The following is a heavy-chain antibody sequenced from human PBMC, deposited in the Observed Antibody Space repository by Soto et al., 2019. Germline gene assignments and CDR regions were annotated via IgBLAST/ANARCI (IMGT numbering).Heavy chain of an antibody. D-gene: IGHD6-13*01. CDR2: ISSSSSYI. Sequence: EVQLVESGGGLVKPGGSLRLSCAASGLTFSSYSMNWVRQAPGKGLEWVSSISSSSSYIYYADSVKGRFTISRDNAKNSLYLQMNSLRAEDTAVYYCARSSRVQDAFDIWGQGTMVTVSS. CDR1: GLTFSSYS. J-gene: IGHJ3*02. V-gene: IGHV3-21*01. CDR3: ARSSRVQDAFDI.